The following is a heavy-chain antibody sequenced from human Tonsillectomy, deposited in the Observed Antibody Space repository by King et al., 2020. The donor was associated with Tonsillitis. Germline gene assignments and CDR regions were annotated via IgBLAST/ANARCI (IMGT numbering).Heavy chain of an antibody. CDR2: INPSGST. CDR1: GGSFSIYY. CDR3: ARGVPPYYYGSGEFDY. Sequence: QVQLQQWGAGLLKPSETLSLTCAVSGGSFSIYYWSWIRQTPGKGLEWIGEINPSGSTNYTPSLKSRVTISVDSSKNQFSLNLTSVTAADTAVYYCARGVPPYYYGSGEFDYWGQGTLVTVSS. J-gene: IGHJ4*02. D-gene: IGHD3-10*01. V-gene: IGHV4-34*01.